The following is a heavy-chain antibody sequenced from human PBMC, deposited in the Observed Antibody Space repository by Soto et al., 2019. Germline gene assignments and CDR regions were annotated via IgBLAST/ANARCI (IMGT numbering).Heavy chain of an antibody. CDR3: ARISARRNDFHV. CDR2: ITPYTGNT. Sequence: QVQLVQSGAEVKNPGASVKVSCQASNYLFGAFGISWVRQAPGQGLEWMGRITPYTGNTHYAEKFQDRVTMTADKATTTAYMEVRRLTSDDTAVNFCARISARRNDFHVWAQGTVVTVSS. V-gene: IGHV1-18*01. J-gene: IGHJ3*01. CDR1: NYLFGAFG.